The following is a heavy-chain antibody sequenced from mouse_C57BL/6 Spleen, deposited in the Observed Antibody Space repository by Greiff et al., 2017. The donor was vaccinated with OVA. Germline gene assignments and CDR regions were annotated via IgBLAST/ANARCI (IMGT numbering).Heavy chain of an antibody. CDR1: GFTFSSYA. J-gene: IGHJ4*01. Sequence: DVQLVESGGGLVKPGGSLKLSCAASGFTFSSYAMSWVRQTPEKRLEWVATISDGGSYTYYPDNVKGRFTISRDNAKNNLYLQMVHLKSEDTAMYYCAREVYGSSPYAMDYWGQGTSVTVSS. V-gene: IGHV5-4*01. D-gene: IGHD1-1*01. CDR3: AREVYGSSPYAMDY. CDR2: ISDGGSYT.